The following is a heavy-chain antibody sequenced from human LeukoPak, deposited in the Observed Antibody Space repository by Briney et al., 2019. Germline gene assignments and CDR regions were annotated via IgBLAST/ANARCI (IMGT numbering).Heavy chain of an antibody. CDR3: AKDLLRRNFGSGSLDN. V-gene: IGHV3-30*18. J-gene: IGHJ4*02. CDR2: ISSDGSNK. CDR1: GFTFRSYG. Sequence: PGGSLRLSCAASGFTFRSYGMHWVRQAPGKGLEWVAVISSDGSNKYYADSVKGRFTISRDNSKNTLDLQMNSLRAEDTAVYYCAKDLLRRNFGSGSLDNWGQGTLVTVSS. D-gene: IGHD3-10*01.